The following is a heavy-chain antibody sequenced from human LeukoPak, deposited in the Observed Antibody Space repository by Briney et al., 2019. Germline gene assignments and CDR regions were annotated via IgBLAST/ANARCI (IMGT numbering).Heavy chain of an antibody. J-gene: IGHJ4*02. D-gene: IGHD1-26*01. CDR2: INSDGSST. CDR3: ARDLLGNSGSYLRHPNGPPFDY. V-gene: IGHV3-74*01. CDR1: GFTFSSYW. Sequence: GGSLRLSCAASGFTFSSYWMHWVRQAPGKGLVWVSRINSDGSSTSYADSVKGRFTISRDNAMNTLHLQMNSLRAEDTAVYYCARDLLGNSGSYLRHPNGPPFDYWGQGTLVTVSS.